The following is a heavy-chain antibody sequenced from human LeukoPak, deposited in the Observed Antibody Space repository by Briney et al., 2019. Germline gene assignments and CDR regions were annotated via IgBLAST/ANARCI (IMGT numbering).Heavy chain of an antibody. V-gene: IGHV1-69*05. D-gene: IGHD2-15*01. Sequence: PVASVKVSCTASGGTFSSYAISWVRQAPGQGLEWMGGIIPIFGTANYAQKFQGRVTITTDESRSTAYMELSSLRSEDTAVYYCASGSPHCSGGSCYSDYYYYYMDVWGKGTTVTVSS. CDR2: IIPIFGTA. CDR3: ASGSPHCSGGSCYSDYYYYYMDV. CDR1: GGTFSSYA. J-gene: IGHJ6*03.